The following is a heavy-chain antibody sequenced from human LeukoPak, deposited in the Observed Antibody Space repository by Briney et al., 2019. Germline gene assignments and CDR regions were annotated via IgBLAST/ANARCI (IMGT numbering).Heavy chain of an antibody. CDR1: GGTFSSYA. D-gene: IGHD2-15*01. CDR2: IIPIFGTA. Sequence: ASVKVSCKASGGTFSSYAISWVRQAPGQGLEWMGGIIPIFGTANYAQKFQGRVTITADESTSTAYMELSSLRSEDTAVYYCARALTKPEGWYDVEDAFDIWGQGTMVTVSS. V-gene: IGHV1-69*13. CDR3: ARALTKPEGWYDVEDAFDI. J-gene: IGHJ3*02.